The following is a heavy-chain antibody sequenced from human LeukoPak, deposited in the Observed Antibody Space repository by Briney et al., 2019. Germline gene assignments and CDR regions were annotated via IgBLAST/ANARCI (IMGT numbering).Heavy chain of an antibody. CDR1: GYTFTSYY. D-gene: IGHD2-21*02. CDR3: ASSGVVTAIRDY. J-gene: IGHJ4*02. Sequence: GASVKVSCKASGYTFTSYYMHWVRQAPGQGLEWMGWINPNSGGTNYAQKSQGRVTMTRDTPISTAYMELSRLRSDDTAVYYCASSGVVTAIRDYWGQGTLVTVSS. CDR2: INPNSGGT. V-gene: IGHV1-2*02.